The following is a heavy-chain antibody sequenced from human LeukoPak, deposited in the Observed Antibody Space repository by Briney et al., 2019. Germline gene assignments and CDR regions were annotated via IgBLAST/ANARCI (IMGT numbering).Heavy chain of an antibody. CDR1: GFTFSSYW. J-gene: IGHJ4*02. Sequence: GGSLRLSCAASGFTFSSYWMHWVRQAPGKGLVWVSRINSDGSSTSYADSVKGRFTISRDNTKNTLYLQMNSLRAEDTAVYYCARVFYYDSKGYWGQGTLVTVSS. V-gene: IGHV3-74*01. D-gene: IGHD3-22*01. CDR3: ARVFYYDSKGY. CDR2: INSDGSST.